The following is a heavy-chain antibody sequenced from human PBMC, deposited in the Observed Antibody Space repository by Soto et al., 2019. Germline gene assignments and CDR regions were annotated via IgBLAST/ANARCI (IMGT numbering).Heavy chain of an antibody. CDR2: INHSGST. V-gene: IGHV4-34*01. D-gene: IGHD2-15*01. CDR1: GGSFSGYY. J-gene: IGHJ4*02. Sequence: QVQLQQWGAGLLKPSETLSLTCAVYGGSFSGYYWSWIRQPPGKGLEWIGEINHSGSTNYNPSLKRRVNIAVDTSKNQFSLKLSSVTAADTAVYYCARTRYCSGGSCYRLDYWGQGTLVTVSS. CDR3: ARTRYCSGGSCYRLDY.